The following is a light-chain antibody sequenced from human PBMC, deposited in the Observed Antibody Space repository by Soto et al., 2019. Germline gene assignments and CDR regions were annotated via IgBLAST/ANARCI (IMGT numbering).Light chain of an antibody. CDR1: QSINTN. Sequence: DIEMTQAPSSLSASVGGTVTITCRASQSINTNLNWYQHKVGEAPKLLIYAASSLQSGVPSRFRGSGSGTHFTLTISSLQTEDFATYYCQQSYDNLTFGPGTKVDI. V-gene: IGKV1-39*01. J-gene: IGKJ3*01. CDR2: AAS. CDR3: QQSYDNLT.